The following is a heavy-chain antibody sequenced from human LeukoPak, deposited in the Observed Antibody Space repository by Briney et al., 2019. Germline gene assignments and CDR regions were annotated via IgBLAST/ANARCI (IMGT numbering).Heavy chain of an antibody. CDR1: LGSINNYY. D-gene: IGHD5-12*01. J-gene: IGHJ4*02. CDR3: ARGGSSGYDPFDY. V-gene: IGHV4-59*08. Sequence: SETLSLTCTDPLGSINNYYWSWIRQPPGKGLDWIGYIFYSGSTNYNPSLKSRVTISVDTSKNQFSLKLSSVTAADTAVYYCARGGSSGYDPFDYWGQGTLVTVSS. CDR2: IFYSGST.